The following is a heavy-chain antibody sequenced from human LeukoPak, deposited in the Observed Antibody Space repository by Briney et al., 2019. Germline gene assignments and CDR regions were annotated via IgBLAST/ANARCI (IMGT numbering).Heavy chain of an antibody. CDR3: AKERRSSGYYDY. J-gene: IGHJ4*02. CDR2: ISGSGGST. Sequence: PGGSLRLSCAASGFTFSTYAMSWVRQAPGKGLEWVSAISGSGGSTYYADSVKGRFTISRDNSKNTLYLQTNSLRAEDTAVYYCAKERRSSGYYDYWGQGTLVTVSS. CDR1: GFTFSTYA. D-gene: IGHD3-22*01. V-gene: IGHV3-23*01.